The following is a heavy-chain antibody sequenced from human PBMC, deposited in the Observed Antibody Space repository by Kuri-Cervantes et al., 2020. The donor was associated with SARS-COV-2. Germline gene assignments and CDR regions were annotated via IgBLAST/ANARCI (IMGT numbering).Heavy chain of an antibody. CDR3: ASLLLWQQFAH. CDR2: IYHNGNT. J-gene: IGHJ4*02. CDR1: GDSMNNGNW. V-gene: IGHV4-4*02. D-gene: IGHD5-24*01. Sequence: SQTLSLTCDVSGDSMNNGNWRTWVCQTPGKGLEWIGEIYHNGNTNYNPSLKSRVTISVDESKNQFSLKLNSVTAADTAVYYCASLLLWQQFAHWGQGILVTVSS.